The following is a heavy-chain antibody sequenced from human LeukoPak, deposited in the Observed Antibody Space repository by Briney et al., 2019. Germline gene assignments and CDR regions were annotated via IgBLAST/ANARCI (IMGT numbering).Heavy chain of an antibody. CDR2: INSDGSST. CDR3: ATSRTFDY. D-gene: IGHD2-8*01. Sequence: GGALRLSCAASGFTFSSYWTHWVTDAPGKRLVWGSRINSDGSSTSYADSVKGQFTSSRDNAKNTVYLQMNGLRAEDTAVYYCATSRTFDYWGQGTLVTVSS. J-gene: IGHJ4*02. V-gene: IGHV3-74*01. CDR1: GFTFSSYW.